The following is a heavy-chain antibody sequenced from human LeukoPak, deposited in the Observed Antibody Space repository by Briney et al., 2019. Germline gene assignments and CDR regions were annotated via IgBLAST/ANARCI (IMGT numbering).Heavy chain of an antibody. Sequence: PSETLSLTCAVYGGAFSGYYWGWIRQPPGKGLEWIGEINHGGSTNYNPSLKSRLTISVDTSKNQFSLKLSSVTAADTAVYYCAREGVYYDILAAYYRPYYFDFWGQGTLVTVYS. CDR3: AREGVYYDILAAYYRPYYFDF. J-gene: IGHJ4*02. D-gene: IGHD3-9*01. CDR2: INHGGST. CDR1: GGAFSGYY. V-gene: IGHV4-34*01.